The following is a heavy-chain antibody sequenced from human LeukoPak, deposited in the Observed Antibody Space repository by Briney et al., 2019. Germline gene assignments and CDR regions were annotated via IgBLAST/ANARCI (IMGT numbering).Heavy chain of an antibody. Sequence: ASVKVSCKASGYTFTSYDINWVRQATGQGLEWMGWMNPNSGNTGYAQKFQGRVTMTRNTSISTAYMELSSLRSEDTVVYYCARAGLAVAGTRDWFDPWGQGTLVTVSS. CDR2: MNPNSGNT. D-gene: IGHD6-19*01. CDR3: ARAGLAVAGTRDWFDP. V-gene: IGHV1-8*01. J-gene: IGHJ5*02. CDR1: GYTFTSYD.